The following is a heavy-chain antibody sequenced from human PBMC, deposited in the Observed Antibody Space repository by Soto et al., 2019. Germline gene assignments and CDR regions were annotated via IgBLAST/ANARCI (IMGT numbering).Heavy chain of an antibody. D-gene: IGHD3-10*01. J-gene: IGHJ4*02. V-gene: IGHV6-1*01. Sequence: PSQTLSLTCDISGDSVSSNNVAWNWIRQSPSRGLEWLGRTYYRSKWYNDYAISVESRIIVNPDTSKNRFSLQLNSVTTEDTAMYNCASQYYYGSGTYYNPYFDYWGQGTMVTVSS. CDR3: ASQYYYGSGTYYNPYFDY. CDR2: TYYRSKWYN. CDR1: GDSVSSNNVA.